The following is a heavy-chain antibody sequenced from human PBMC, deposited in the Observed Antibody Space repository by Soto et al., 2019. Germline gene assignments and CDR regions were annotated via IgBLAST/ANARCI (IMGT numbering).Heavy chain of an antibody. D-gene: IGHD1-1*01. J-gene: IGHJ6*02. V-gene: IGHV3-23*01. CDR1: GFTFSTYA. CDR3: VKGYWKGYV. Sequence: EVQLLESGGGLVQPGGSLRLSCAASGFTFSTYAMNWVRQAPGNGLEWVSAISGSGGSIHYADSVKGRFTISRDNSKKALYLQMSSLRDEDSAVYHCVKGYWKGYVGCQGTRVTVSS. CDR2: ISGSGGSI.